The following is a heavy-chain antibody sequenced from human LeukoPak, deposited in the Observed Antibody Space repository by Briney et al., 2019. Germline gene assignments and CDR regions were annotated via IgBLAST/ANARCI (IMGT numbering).Heavy chain of an antibody. J-gene: IGHJ4*02. CDR1: GYTFTGYY. V-gene: IGHV1-2*02. CDR3: ARDLRNGYSSGWNYFDY. Sequence: ASVKVSCKASGYTFTGYYMHWERQAPGQGLEWMGWINPNSGGTNYAQKFQGRVTMTRDTSISTAYMELSRLRSDDTAVYYCARDLRNGYSSGWNYFDYWGQGTLVTVSS. D-gene: IGHD6-19*01. CDR2: INPNSGGT.